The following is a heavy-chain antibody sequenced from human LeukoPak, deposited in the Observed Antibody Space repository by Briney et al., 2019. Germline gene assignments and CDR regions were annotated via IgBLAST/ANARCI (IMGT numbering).Heavy chain of an antibody. J-gene: IGHJ5*02. V-gene: IGHV4-59*01. Sequence: SETLSLTCTVSGGSINSYYWSWIQQPPGKGLEWIGYIYYSGSTNYNPSLKSRVTISVHTSKNQFSLKLSSVTAADTAVYYCARLTGYSSESWFDPWGQGTLVTVSS. CDR3: ARLTGYSSESWFDP. D-gene: IGHD3-9*01. CDR1: GGSINSYY. CDR2: IYYSGST.